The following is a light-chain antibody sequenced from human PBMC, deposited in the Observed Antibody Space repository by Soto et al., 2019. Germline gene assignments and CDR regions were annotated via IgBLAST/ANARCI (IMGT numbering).Light chain of an antibody. CDR3: QQTYTLPEIT. CDR1: QSISIS. V-gene: IGKV1-39*01. Sequence: IQVSKTRSSLSASRGYSVSITFLASQSISISLNWYQLKPGKAPNLLMYGASYLKSGVPTRFSGSGSGTDFTLTISSLQPEDFATYICQQTYTLPEITSEEGTRLEIK. J-gene: IGKJ5*01. CDR2: GAS.